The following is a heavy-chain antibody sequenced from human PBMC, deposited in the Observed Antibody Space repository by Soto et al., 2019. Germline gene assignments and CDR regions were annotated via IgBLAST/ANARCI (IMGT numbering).Heavy chain of an antibody. V-gene: IGHV1-69*01. CDR2: IIPIFGTA. D-gene: IGHD3-22*01. J-gene: IGHJ4*02. CDR3: AREAYYYDSSVYYSTYYFDY. CDR1: GGTFSSYA. Sequence: QVQLVQSGAEVKKPGSSVKVSCKASGGTFSSYAISWVRQAPGQGLEWMGGIIPIFGTANYAQKFQGRVTITADESTSTAYKELSSLRSEDMAVYYCAREAYYYDSSVYYSTYYFDYWGQGTLVTVSS.